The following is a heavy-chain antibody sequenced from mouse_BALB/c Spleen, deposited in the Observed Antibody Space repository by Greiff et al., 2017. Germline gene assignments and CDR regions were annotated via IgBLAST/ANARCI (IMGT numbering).Heavy chain of an antibody. D-gene: IGHD2-1*01. CDR1: GFSLTSYG. V-gene: IGHV2-2*01. CDR2: IWSGGST. CDR3: AKPGGNYWCFDV. Sequence: VKLVESGPGLVQPSQSLSITCTVSGFSLTSYGVHWVRQSPGKGLEWLGVIWSGGSTDYNAAFISRLSISKDNSKSQVFFKMNSLQTDDTATYYCAKPGGNYWCFDVWGAGTTVTVSS. J-gene: IGHJ1*01.